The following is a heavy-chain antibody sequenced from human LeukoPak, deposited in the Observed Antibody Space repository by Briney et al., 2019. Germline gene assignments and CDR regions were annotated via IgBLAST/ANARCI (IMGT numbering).Heavy chain of an antibody. V-gene: IGHV3-21*01. CDR3: ARENLYGEFDP. CDR1: GFTFSSYS. Sequence: GGSLRLSCAASGFTFSSYSMNWVRQAPGKGLEWVSSISSSSSYIYYADSVKGRFTISRDNAKNSLYLQMDSLRAEDTAVYYCARENLYGEFDPWGQGTLVTVSS. J-gene: IGHJ5*02. D-gene: IGHD3-10*01. CDR2: ISSSSSYI.